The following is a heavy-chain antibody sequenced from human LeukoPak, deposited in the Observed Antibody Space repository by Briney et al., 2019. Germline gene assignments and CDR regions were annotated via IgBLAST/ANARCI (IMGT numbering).Heavy chain of an antibody. CDR2: ITGSGTT. D-gene: IGHD3-10*02. CDR3: AELGITMIGGV. Sequence: GSLRLSCAASGFIFKNYGMSWVRQAPGKGLEWVSFITGSGTTYYADFVKGRFTISRDNAENTLYLQMNSLRAEDTAVYYCAELGITMIGGVWGKGTTVTISS. J-gene: IGHJ6*04. V-gene: IGHV3-23*01. CDR1: GFIFKNYG.